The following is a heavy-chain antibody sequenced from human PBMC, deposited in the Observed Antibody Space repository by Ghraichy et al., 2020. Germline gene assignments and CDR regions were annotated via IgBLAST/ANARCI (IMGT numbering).Heavy chain of an antibody. D-gene: IGHD3-22*01. J-gene: IGHJ4*02. Sequence: ASVKVSCKASGYTFTSYDINWVRQATGQGLEWMGWMNPNSGNTGYAQKFQGRVTMTRNTSISTAYMELSSLRSEDTAVYYCARGHLFGDYYDSSGDYWGQGTLVTVSS. V-gene: IGHV1-8*01. CDR2: MNPNSGNT. CDR3: ARGHLFGDYYDSSGDY. CDR1: GYTFTSYD.